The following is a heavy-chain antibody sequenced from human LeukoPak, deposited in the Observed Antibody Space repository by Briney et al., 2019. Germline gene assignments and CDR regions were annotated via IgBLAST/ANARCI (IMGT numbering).Heavy chain of an antibody. CDR3: ARGSAYYYSYMDV. CDR2: ISQSGST. CDR1: GESLSTYF. J-gene: IGHJ6*03. Sequence: SETLSLTCGVSGESLSTYFWTWIRQSPGKRLEWIGEISQSGSTLYNPSLKSRVTISLDTSKSHFSLKLTSVTAADTAMYYCARGSAYYYSYMDVWGNGTAVTVSS. V-gene: IGHV4-34*01.